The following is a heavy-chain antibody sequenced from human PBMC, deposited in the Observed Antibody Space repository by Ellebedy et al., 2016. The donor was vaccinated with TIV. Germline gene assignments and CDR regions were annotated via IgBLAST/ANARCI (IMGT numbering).Heavy chain of an antibody. J-gene: IGHJ5*02. Sequence: MPSETLSLPCTVSGGSISHSAYYWNWIRQPPGKGLECLGSIYYSGRAYYHPSLKSRVTISVDTSKNQFSLNLSSVTAADTAVYYCARDPALPRGRFDTWGQGTLVTVSS. CDR1: GGSISHSAYY. CDR2: IYYSGRA. V-gene: IGHV4-39*07. CDR3: ARDPALPRGRFDT.